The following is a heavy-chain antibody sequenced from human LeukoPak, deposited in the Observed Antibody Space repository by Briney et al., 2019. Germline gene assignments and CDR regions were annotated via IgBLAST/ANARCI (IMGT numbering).Heavy chain of an antibody. D-gene: IGHD3-10*01. J-gene: IGHJ6*02. V-gene: IGHV3-7*02. CDR1: GFIFSNYW. CDR3: ARAAHTTYVLGRYYYYAMDV. CDR2: IKQDGSEK. Sequence: QPGGSLRISCTASGFIFSNYWMSWVRQTPEKGLEWVANIKQDGSEKVYVDSVKGRFTISSDNPKNTLYLQMDSLRAEDTAVYYCARAAHTTYVLGRYYYYAMDVWGQGTTVTASS.